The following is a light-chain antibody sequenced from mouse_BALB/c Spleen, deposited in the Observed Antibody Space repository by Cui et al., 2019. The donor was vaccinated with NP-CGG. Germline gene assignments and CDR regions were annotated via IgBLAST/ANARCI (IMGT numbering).Light chain of an antibody. J-gene: IGLJ1*01. CDR1: TGTVTTNNY. CDR3: ALWFSNHWV. CDR2: GTK. Sequence: QAVVTQESALTTSPGETVTLTCRSSTGTVTTNNYANWVQEKPDHLFTGLIGGTKNRAPGVPARFSGSLIGDEAALTITGAQTEDEAIYFCALWFSNHWVFGGGTKLTVL. V-gene: IGLV1*01.